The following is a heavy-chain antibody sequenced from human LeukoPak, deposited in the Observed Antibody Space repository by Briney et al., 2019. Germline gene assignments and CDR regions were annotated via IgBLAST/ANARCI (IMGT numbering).Heavy chain of an antibody. V-gene: IGHV1-69*13. CDR1: GYTFTGYY. J-gene: IGHJ5*02. CDR3: AGEITMVRGVIPNWFDP. D-gene: IGHD3-10*01. Sequence: ASVKVSCKASGYTFTGYYMHWVRQAPGQGLEWMGGIIPIFGTANYAQKFQGRVTITADESTSTAYMELSSLRSEDTAVYYCAGEITMVRGVIPNWFDPWGQGTLVTVSS. CDR2: IIPIFGTA.